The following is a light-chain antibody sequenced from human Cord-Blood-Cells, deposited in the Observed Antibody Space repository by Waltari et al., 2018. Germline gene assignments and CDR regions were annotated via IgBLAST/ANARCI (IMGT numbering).Light chain of an antibody. J-gene: IGLJ2*01. Sequence: SSELTQDPAVSVALGQTVRIKCQGNSLRSYHASWYQQKPGQAPVLVIYGKNNRPSGIPDRFSGSSSGNTASLTITGAQAEDEADYYCNSRDSSGNHLVFGGGTKLTVL. CDR3: NSRDSSGNHLV. V-gene: IGLV3-19*01. CDR2: GKN. CDR1: SLRSYH.